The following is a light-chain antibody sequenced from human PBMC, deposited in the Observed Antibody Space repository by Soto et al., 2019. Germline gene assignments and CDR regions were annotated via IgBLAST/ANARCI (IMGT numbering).Light chain of an antibody. J-gene: IGKJ1*01. CDR2: DTF. Sequence: EIVLTQSPGTLSLSPGDRATLSCRASQSVSPYLAWYQQKPGQAPRLLIYDTFNRATGIPDRFSGSGSGTDFTLTISRLEPEDFTVYYCQQYGNSRTFGQGTKVDIK. CDR1: QSVSPY. V-gene: IGKV3-20*01. CDR3: QQYGNSRT.